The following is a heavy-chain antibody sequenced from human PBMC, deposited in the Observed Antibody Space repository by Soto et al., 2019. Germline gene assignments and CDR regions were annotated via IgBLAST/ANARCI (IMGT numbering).Heavy chain of an antibody. CDR1: DFTFNNYL. CDR3: EKRPRYYNFDV. CDR2: ISGSGTST. Sequence: PGGSLRVSCAASDFTFNNYLMNWVRQAPGKGLEWVTVISGSGTSTYFADSVKGRFTISRDNSKNTLFLQMNNLRVEDTAIYYCEKRPRYYNFDVWGQGTTVTASS. J-gene: IGHJ6*02. V-gene: IGHV3-23*01.